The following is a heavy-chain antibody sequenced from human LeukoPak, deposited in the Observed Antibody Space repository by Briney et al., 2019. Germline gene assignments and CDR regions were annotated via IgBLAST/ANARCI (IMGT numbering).Heavy chain of an antibody. Sequence: GGSLRLSCAASGFTFSSYGMHWVRQAPGKGLEWVAFIRYDGSNKYYADSVKGRFTISRDNAKNTLYLQMNSLRAEDTAVYYCARDHYYYLDYWGQGTLVTVSS. CDR3: ARDHYYYLDY. CDR2: IRYDGSNK. V-gene: IGHV3-30*02. D-gene: IGHD2/OR15-2a*01. J-gene: IGHJ4*02. CDR1: GFTFSSYG.